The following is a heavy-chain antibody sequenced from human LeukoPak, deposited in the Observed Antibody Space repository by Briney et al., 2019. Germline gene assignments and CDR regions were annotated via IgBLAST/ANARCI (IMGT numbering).Heavy chain of an antibody. CDR3: ARVGYSYGPPGWVVYYYGMDV. V-gene: IGHV6-1*01. D-gene: IGHD5-18*01. CDR2: TYYRSKWYN. Sequence: SQTLSLTCAISGDSVSSNSAAWNWIRPSPSRGLEWLGRTYYRSKWYNDYAVSVKSRITINPDTSKNQFSLQLNSVTPEDTAVYYCARVGYSYGPPGWVVYYYGMDVWGQGTTVTVSS. CDR1: GDSVSSNSAA. J-gene: IGHJ6*02.